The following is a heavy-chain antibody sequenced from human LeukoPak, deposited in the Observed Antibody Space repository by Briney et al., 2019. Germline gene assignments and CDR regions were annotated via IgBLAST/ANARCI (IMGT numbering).Heavy chain of an antibody. V-gene: IGHV3-49*04. CDR3: TSGIAAADHYYYYYGMDV. CDR1: GFTFGDYA. CDR2: IRSKAYGGTT. J-gene: IGHJ6*02. D-gene: IGHD6-13*01. Sequence: GRSLRLSCTASGFTFGDYAMSWVRQAPGKGLEWVGFIRSKAYGGTTEYAASAKGRFTISRDDSKSFAYLQMNSLNTENTAVYYCTSGIAAADHYYYYYGMDVWGQGTTVTVSS.